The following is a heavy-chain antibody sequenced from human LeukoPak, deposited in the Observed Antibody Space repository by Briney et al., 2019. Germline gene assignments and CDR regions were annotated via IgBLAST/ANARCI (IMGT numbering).Heavy chain of an antibody. CDR2: IIPILGIA. V-gene: IGHV1-69*04. Sequence: ASVKVSCKASGGTFSSYAISWVRQAPGQGLEWMGRIIPILGIANYAQKFQGRVTITADKSTSTAYMELSSLRSEDTAVYYCASKLLNYHDSSGANGMDVWGQGTTVTVSS. CDR3: ASKLLNYHDSSGANGMDV. D-gene: IGHD3-22*01. J-gene: IGHJ6*02. CDR1: GGTFSSYA.